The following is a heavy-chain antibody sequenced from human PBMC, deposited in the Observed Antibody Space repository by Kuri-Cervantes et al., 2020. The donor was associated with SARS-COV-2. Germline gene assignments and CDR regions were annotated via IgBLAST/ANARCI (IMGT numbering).Heavy chain of an antibody. CDR1: GFTFSSYS. CDR2: ISSSSSYI. V-gene: IGHV3-21*01. D-gene: IGHD5-12*01. J-gene: IGHJ4*02. Sequence: GGSLRLSCAASGFTFSSYSMNWVRQAPGKGLEWVSSISSSSSYIYYADSVKGRFTISRDNAKNSLYLQMNSLRAEDTAVYYCARAQRGLMVALDYLGQGTLVTVSS. CDR3: ARAQRGLMVALDY.